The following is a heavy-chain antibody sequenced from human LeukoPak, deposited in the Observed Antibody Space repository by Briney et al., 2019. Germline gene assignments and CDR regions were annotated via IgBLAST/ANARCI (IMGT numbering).Heavy chain of an antibody. V-gene: IGHV3-30*02. J-gene: IGHJ4*02. D-gene: IGHD1-26*01. CDR2: MRYDGSNK. CDR1: GFTFSSYG. Sequence: GGSLRLSCAASGFTFSSYGMHWVRQAPGKGLEWVAFMRYDGSNKYYADSVKGRFTISRDNSKNTLYLQMNSLRAEDTAVYYCAKDGLGSGSYPIYLYWGQGTLVTVSS. CDR3: AKDGLGSGSYPIYLY.